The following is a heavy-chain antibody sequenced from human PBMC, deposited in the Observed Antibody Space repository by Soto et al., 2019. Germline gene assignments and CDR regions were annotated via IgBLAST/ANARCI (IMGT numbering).Heavy chain of an antibody. V-gene: IGHV3-30*18. CDR1: GFTFSSYG. CDR3: AKALGELSPESYDH. CDR2: ISYDGSNQ. Sequence: QVQLVESGGGVVPPGRSLRLSCAASGFTFSSYGMHWVRQAPGKGLEWVAIISYDGSNQYYADSVKGRFTISRDNSKNTLYLQMNSLRAEDTAVYYCAKALGELSPESYDHWGQGVLVTVSS. J-gene: IGHJ4*02. D-gene: IGHD3-16*02.